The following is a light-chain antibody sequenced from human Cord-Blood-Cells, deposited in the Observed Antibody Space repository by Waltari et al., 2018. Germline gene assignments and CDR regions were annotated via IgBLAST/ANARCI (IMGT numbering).Light chain of an antibody. CDR1: SSDVWSYNL. Sequence: QSALTQPASVSGSPGQSITISCTGTSSDVWSYNLVSWYHQQPGKAPKLMIYEGSTRPSGVSNRFSGSKSGNTASLTISGLQAEDEADYYCCSYAGSSGVFGTGTKVTVL. CDR2: EGS. CDR3: CSYAGSSGV. J-gene: IGLJ1*01. V-gene: IGLV2-23*01.